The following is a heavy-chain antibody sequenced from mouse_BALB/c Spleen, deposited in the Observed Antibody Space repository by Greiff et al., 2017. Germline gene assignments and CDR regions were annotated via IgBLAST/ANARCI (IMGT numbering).Heavy chain of an antibody. Sequence: EVHLVESGGGLVKPGGSLKLSCAASGFAFSSYDMSWVRQTPEKRLEWVAYISSGGGSTYYPDTVKGRFTISRDNAKNTLYLQMSSLKSEDTAMYYCARHSPITTVVATDAMDYWGQGTSVTVSS. CDR2: ISSGGGST. J-gene: IGHJ4*01. CDR1: GFAFSSYD. CDR3: ARHSPITTVVATDAMDY. D-gene: IGHD1-1*01. V-gene: IGHV5-12-1*01.